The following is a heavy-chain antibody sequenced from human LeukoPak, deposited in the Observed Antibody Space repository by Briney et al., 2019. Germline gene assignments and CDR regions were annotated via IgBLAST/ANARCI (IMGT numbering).Heavy chain of an antibody. CDR3: ARGPPYYYDSSGYLDY. J-gene: IGHJ4*02. V-gene: IGHV1-69*01. Sequence: GSSVKVSCKASGGTFSSYAISWVRQAPGQGLEWMGGIIPIFGTANYAQKFQGRVTIAADESTSTAYMELSSLRSEDTAVYYCARGPPYYYDSSGYLDYWGQGTLVTVSS. D-gene: IGHD3-22*01. CDR1: GGTFSSYA. CDR2: IIPIFGTA.